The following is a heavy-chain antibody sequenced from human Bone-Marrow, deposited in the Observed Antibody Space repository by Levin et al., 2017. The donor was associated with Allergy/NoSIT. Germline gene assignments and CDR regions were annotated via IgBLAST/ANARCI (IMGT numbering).Heavy chain of an antibody. CDR3: ARPRTVTSVQGWFDP. Sequence: SETLSLTCTVSGGSISSSSYYWGWIRQPPGKGLEWIGSIYYSGSTYYNPSLKSRVTISVDTSKNQFSLKLSSVTAADTAVYYCARPRTVTSVQGWFDPWGQGTLVTVSS. V-gene: IGHV4-39*01. CDR2: IYYSGST. D-gene: IGHD4-17*01. CDR1: GGSISSSSYY. J-gene: IGHJ5*02.